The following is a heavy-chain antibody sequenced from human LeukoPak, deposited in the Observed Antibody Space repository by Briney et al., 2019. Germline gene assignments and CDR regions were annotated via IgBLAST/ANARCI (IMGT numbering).Heavy chain of an antibody. Sequence: GGSLRLSCAASGFTFSTYRMTWVRQAPGKGLEWVASINQDGSEIYDVDSVKGRFTISRDNAKNSLYLQMNSLRAEDTAVYYCARAPTRSNGMDVWGQGTTVTVSS. CDR1: GFTFSTYR. CDR3: ARAPTRSNGMDV. J-gene: IGHJ6*02. CDR2: INQDGSEI. V-gene: IGHV3-7*05.